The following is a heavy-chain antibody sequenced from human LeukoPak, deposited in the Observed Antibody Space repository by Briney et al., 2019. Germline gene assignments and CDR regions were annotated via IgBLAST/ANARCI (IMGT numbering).Heavy chain of an antibody. CDR1: GFTFSSYW. CDR2: INQDGSEK. CDR3: VTRYYLAGDY. V-gene: IGHV3-7*01. Sequence: GGSLRLSCAASGFTFSSYWMSWVRQAPGKGLEWVADINQDGSEKYYVASLNPPFTLSRDNAKTSLYLQMTSLRAEDTAVYYCVTRYYLAGDYWGQGTLVTVSS. D-gene: IGHD3-10*01. J-gene: IGHJ4*02.